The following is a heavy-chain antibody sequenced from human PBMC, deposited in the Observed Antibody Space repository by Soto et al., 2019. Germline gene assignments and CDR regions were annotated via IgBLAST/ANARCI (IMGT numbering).Heavy chain of an antibody. CDR3: AIDDRWALAYYGMDV. CDR1: GGTFSSYA. CDR2: IIPIFGTA. J-gene: IGHJ6*02. D-gene: IGHD1-26*01. Sequence: SVKVSCKASGGTFSSYAISWVRQAPGQGLEWMGGIIPIFGTANYAQKFQGRVTITADESTSTAYMELSSLRSEDTAVYYCAIDDRWALAYYGMDVWGQGTTVTVSS. V-gene: IGHV1-69*13.